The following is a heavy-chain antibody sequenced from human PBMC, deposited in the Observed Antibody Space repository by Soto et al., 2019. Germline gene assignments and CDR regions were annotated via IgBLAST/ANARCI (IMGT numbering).Heavy chain of an antibody. CDR2: ISYDGSNK. CDR3: ARELDRDNWFDP. Sequence: GGSLRLSCAASGFTFSSYAMHWVRQAPGKGLEWVAVISYDGSNKYYADSVKGRFTISRANSKNTLYLQMNSLRAEDTAVYYCARELDRDNWFDPWGQGTLVTVSS. D-gene: IGHD1-1*01. V-gene: IGHV3-30-3*01. J-gene: IGHJ5*02. CDR1: GFTFSSYA.